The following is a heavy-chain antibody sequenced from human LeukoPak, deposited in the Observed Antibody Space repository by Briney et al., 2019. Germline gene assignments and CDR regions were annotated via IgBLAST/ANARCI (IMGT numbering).Heavy chain of an antibody. V-gene: IGHV4-59*01. CDR2: IYYSGST. CDR1: GGSISSYY. D-gene: IGHD3-22*01. CDR3: ARSYYDSSGYLDY. Sequence: KPSETLSLTCTVSGGSISSYYWSWIRQPPGKGLEWIGYIYYSGSTNYNPSLKSRVTISVDTSKNQFSLKLSSVTAADTALYYCARSYYDSSGYLDYWGQGTLVTASS. J-gene: IGHJ4*02.